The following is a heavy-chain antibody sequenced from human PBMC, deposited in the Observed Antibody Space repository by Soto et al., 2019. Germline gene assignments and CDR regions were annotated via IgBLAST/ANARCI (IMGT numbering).Heavy chain of an antibody. Sequence: SVKVSCKASGGTFSTYAISWVRQAPGQGLEWMGGIIPIFGTANFAQKFQGRVTITADESTSTAYMELSSLRSEDTAVYYCARDGRIAAAGTPGYYFDYWGQGTLVTVSS. CDR2: IIPIFGTA. CDR3: ARDGRIAAAGTPGYYFDY. J-gene: IGHJ4*02. D-gene: IGHD6-13*01. CDR1: GGTFSTYA. V-gene: IGHV1-69*13.